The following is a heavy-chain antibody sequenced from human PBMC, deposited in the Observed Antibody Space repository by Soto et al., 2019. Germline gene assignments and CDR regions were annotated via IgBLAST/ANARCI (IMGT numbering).Heavy chain of an antibody. CDR3: AIGITMVRGAHASAFDI. Sequence: GGSLRLSCAASGFTFSSYSMNWVRQAPGKGLEWVSSISSSSSYIYYADSVKGRFTISRDNAKNSLYLQMNSLRAEDTAVYYCAIGITMVRGAHASAFDIWGQGTMVTVSS. CDR2: ISSSSSYI. D-gene: IGHD3-10*01. V-gene: IGHV3-21*01. CDR1: GFTFSSYS. J-gene: IGHJ3*02.